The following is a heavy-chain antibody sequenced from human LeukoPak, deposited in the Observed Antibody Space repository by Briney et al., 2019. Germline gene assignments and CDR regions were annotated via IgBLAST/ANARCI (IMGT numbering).Heavy chain of an antibody. Sequence: SVKVSCKASGGTFSSYAISWVRQAPGRGLEWMGRIIPIFGIADYAQKFQGRVTITADKSTSTAYMELSSLRSEDTAFYYCARFMVTKTYSYGMDVWGQGTSVTVSS. CDR3: ARFMVTKTYSYGMDV. CDR1: GGTFSSYA. CDR2: IIPIFGIA. D-gene: IGHD2-21*02. V-gene: IGHV1-69*04. J-gene: IGHJ6*02.